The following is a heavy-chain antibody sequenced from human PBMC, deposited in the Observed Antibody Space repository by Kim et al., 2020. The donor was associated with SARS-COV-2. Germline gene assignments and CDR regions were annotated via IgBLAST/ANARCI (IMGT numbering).Heavy chain of an antibody. D-gene: IGHD6-19*01. CDR2: IYYSGST. CDR3: ARDHRGSGWTSFDYGM. J-gene: IGHJ6*01. CDR1: GGSVSSGSYY. V-gene: IGHV4-61*01. Sequence: SETLSLTCTVSGGSVSSGSYYWSWIRQPPGKGLEWIGYIYYSGSTNYNPSLKSRVTISVDTSKNQFSLKLSSVTAADTAVYYCARDHRGSGWTSFDYGM.